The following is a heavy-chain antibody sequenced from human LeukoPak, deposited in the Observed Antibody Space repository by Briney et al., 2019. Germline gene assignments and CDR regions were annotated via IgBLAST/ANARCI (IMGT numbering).Heavy chain of an antibody. J-gene: IGHJ4*02. CDR1: GFTFSSYE. V-gene: IGHV3-48*03. D-gene: IGHD3-16*01. Sequence: GGSLRLSCAASGFTFSSYEMNWVRQAPGKGLEWVSYISSSGSTIYYADSVKGRFTISRDNAKNSLYLQMNSLRAEDTAVYYCARDADPRYDYVWGSYSQAPAQFDYWGQGTLVTVSS. CDR3: ARDADPRYDYVWGSYSQAPAQFDY. CDR2: ISSSGSTI.